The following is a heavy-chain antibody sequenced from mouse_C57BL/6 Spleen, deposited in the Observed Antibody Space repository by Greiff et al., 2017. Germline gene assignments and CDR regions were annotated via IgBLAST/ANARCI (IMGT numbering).Heavy chain of an antibody. D-gene: IGHD2-5*01. Sequence: QVQLQQSGAELVKPGASVKLSCKASGYTFTEYTIHWVKQRSGQGLEWIGWFYPGSGSIKYNEKFKDKATLTADKSSSTVYMELSRLTSEDSAVXFCARHERAYSNYVGYFDYWGQGTTLTVSS. CDR3: ARHERAYSNYVGYFDY. CDR2: FYPGSGSI. V-gene: IGHV1-62-2*01. CDR1: GYTFTEYT. J-gene: IGHJ2*01.